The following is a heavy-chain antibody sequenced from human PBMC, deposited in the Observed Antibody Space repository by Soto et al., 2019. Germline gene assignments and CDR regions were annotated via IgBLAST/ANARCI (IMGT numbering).Heavy chain of an antibody. Sequence: GGSLRLSCAASGFTFSSYAMSWVRQAPGKGLEWVSAISGSGGSTYYADSVKGRFTISRDNSKNTLYLQMNSLRAEDTAVYYCAKVEVVITRWDYFDYWGQGTLVTVSS. CDR2: ISGSGGST. CDR3: AKVEVVITRWDYFDY. D-gene: IGHD3-22*01. V-gene: IGHV3-23*01. J-gene: IGHJ4*02. CDR1: GFTFSSYA.